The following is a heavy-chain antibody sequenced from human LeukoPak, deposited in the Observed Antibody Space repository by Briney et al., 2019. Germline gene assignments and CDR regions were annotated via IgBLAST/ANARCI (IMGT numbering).Heavy chain of an antibody. CDR1: GFTFSSYA. Sequence: GGSLRLSCAASGFTFSSYAMHWVRQAPGKGLEWVAVISYDGSNKYYVDSVKGRFTISRDNSKNTLYLQMNSLRAEDTAVYYCASTGGITGTTEHSDYWGQGTLVTVSS. CDR3: ASTGGITGTTEHSDY. V-gene: IGHV3-30-3*01. CDR2: ISYDGSNK. D-gene: IGHD1-7*01. J-gene: IGHJ4*02.